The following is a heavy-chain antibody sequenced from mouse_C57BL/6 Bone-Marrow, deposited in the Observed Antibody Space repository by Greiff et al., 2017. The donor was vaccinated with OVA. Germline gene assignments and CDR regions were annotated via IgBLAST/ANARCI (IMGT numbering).Heavy chain of an antibody. J-gene: IGHJ4*01. Sequence: EVQGVESGPGLVKPSQTVFLTCTVTGISITTGNYRWSWIRQFPGNKLEWIGYIYYSGTITYNPSLTSRTTITRDTPKNQFFLEMNSLTAEDTATYYCARGYDGPYYYAMDYWGQGTSVTVSS. CDR2: IYYSGTI. CDR1: GISITTGNYR. V-gene: IGHV3-5*01. D-gene: IGHD2-3*01. CDR3: ARGYDGPYYYAMDY.